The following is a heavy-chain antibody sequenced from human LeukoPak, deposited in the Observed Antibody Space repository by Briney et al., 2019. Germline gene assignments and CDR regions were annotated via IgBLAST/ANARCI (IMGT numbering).Heavy chain of an antibody. Sequence: QSGRCLRLSCAVSGFTFSSYGVHWVRQAPGKGLGWVAVISYVGSNKYYADSVKGRLTIPRDNSKNTLYLQMNSLRAEDTAVYYCARDPLAVATHFDYWGQGTLVTVSS. CDR2: ISYVGSNK. D-gene: IGHD6-19*01. CDR3: ARDPLAVATHFDY. V-gene: IGHV3-30*03. J-gene: IGHJ4*02. CDR1: GFTFSSYG.